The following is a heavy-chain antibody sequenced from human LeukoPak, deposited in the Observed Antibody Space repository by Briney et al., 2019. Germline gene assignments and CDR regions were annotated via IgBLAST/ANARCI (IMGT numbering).Heavy chain of an antibody. Sequence: SETLSLTCAVSGGSISSSNWWSWVRQPPGKGLEWIGEIYHSGSTNYNPSLKSRVTISVDKSKNQFSLKLSSVTAADTAVYYCARELRDLVVVAATHDAFDIWGQGTMVTVSS. V-gene: IGHV4-4*02. CDR3: ARELRDLVVVAATHDAFDI. CDR2: IYHSGST. CDR1: GGSISSSNW. D-gene: IGHD2-15*01. J-gene: IGHJ3*02.